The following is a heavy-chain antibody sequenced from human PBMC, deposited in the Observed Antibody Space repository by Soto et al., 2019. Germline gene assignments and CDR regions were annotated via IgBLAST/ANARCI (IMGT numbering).Heavy chain of an antibody. CDR1: GFTFSSYW. CDR2: MKQDGIEK. Sequence: EVQLVESGGGLVQPGGSLRLSCAASGFTFSSYWMSWVRQAPGKGLEWVANMKQDGIEKYYVDSVKGRFTISRYNAKNPRYLTINNLRAEDKAVYYCARNHPITRGNGMDVWGQGITVTVSS. J-gene: IGHJ6*02. D-gene: IGHD3-10*01. V-gene: IGHV3-7*03. CDR3: ARNHPITRGNGMDV.